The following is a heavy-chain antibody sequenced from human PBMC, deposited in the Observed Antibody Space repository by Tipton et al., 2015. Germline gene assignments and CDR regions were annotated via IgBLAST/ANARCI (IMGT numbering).Heavy chain of an antibody. J-gene: IGHJ6*02. Sequence: TLSLTCTVSGGSVSSSSYFWGWIRQPPGKGLEWIGYIYYTGSTDYNASLKGRVTISVDTSKNQFSLKLTSVTAADTAVYYCARSFCSGGSCYYYYGMGVWGQGTTVTVSS. CDR3: ARSFCSGGSCYYYYGMGV. CDR2: IYYTGST. CDR1: GGSVSSSSYF. D-gene: IGHD2-15*01. V-gene: IGHV4-31*03.